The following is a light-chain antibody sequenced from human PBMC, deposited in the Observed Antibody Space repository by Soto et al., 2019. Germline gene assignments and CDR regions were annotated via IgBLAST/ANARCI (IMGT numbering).Light chain of an antibody. V-gene: IGLV2-14*01. CDR2: EVS. CDR3: SSYTSNSTYV. CDR1: SSDVGGYNY. J-gene: IGLJ1*01. Sequence: QSVLTQPASVSGSPGQSITISCTGTSSDVGGYNYVSWYQQHPGKAPKLMIYEVSNRPSGVSNRFSGSKSGNTASLTISGLQAEDEAAYYCSSYTSNSTYVFGTGTKVTVL.